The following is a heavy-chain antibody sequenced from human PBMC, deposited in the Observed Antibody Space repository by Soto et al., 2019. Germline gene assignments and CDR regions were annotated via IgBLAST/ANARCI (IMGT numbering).Heavy chain of an antibody. Sequence: GSLRLSCAASGFTFSSYAMSWVRQAPGKGLEWVSAISGSGGSTYYADSVKGRFTISRDNSKNTLYLQMNSLRAEDTAVYYCAKDSLTIFGVVPFFDYWGQGTLVTVSS. CDR3: AKDSLTIFGVVPFFDY. J-gene: IGHJ4*02. CDR1: GFTFSSYA. D-gene: IGHD3-3*01. V-gene: IGHV3-23*01. CDR2: ISGSGGST.